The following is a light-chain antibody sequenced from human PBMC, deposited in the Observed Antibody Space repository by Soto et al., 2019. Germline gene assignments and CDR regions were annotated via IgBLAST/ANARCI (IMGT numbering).Light chain of an antibody. CDR3: QQYGDSPLT. J-gene: IGKJ4*01. CDR2: GAS. CDR1: QGVSSSTS. V-gene: IGKV3-20*01. Sequence: EIVLTQSPGTLSLSPGERATLSCRASQGVSSSTSLAWYQQKTGQAPRLLIYGASSRAVGVPDRFSGSGSGTDFTLTISRLEPEDFAVYYCQQYGDSPLTFGGGTKVE.